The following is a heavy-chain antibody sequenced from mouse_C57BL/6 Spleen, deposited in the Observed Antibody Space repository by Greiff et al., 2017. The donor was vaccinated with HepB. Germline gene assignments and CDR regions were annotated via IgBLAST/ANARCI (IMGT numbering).Heavy chain of an antibody. D-gene: IGHD2-4*01. Sequence: DVHLVESGGGLVKPGGSLKLSCAASGFTFSDYGMHWVRQAPEKGLEWVAYISSGSSTIYYADTVKGRFTISRDKANNTLFLQMTSLRSEDTAMYYCAARYDYAWFAYWGQGTLVTVSA. J-gene: IGHJ3*01. CDR3: AARYDYAWFAY. CDR2: ISSGSSTI. V-gene: IGHV5-17*01. CDR1: GFTFSDYG.